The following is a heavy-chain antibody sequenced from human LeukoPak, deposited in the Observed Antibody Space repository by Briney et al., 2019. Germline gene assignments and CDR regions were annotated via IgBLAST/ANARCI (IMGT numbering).Heavy chain of an antibody. CDR2: TYHSGST. Sequence: SETLSLTCIVSGYSISNGYYWGWIRQPPGKGLEWIGTTYHSGSTYYNPSLKSRVTISVDTSKNQFSLNLSSVTAADTAVYHCARNYFESGSPDYWGQGTLVTVSS. CDR1: GYSISNGYY. V-gene: IGHV4-38-2*02. J-gene: IGHJ4*02. D-gene: IGHD3-10*01. CDR3: ARNYFESGSPDY.